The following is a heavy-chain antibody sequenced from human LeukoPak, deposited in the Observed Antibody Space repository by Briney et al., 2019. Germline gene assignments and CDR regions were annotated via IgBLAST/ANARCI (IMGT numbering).Heavy chain of an antibody. D-gene: IGHD3-10*01. Sequence: SETLSLTCTVSGGSISSSSYYWGWIRQPPGKGLEWIGSIYYSGSTYYNPSLKSRVTISVDTSKNQFSLKLSSVTAADTAVYYCARQPGGLPFDSWGQGTLVTVSS. CDR3: ARQPGGLPFDS. CDR2: IYYSGST. J-gene: IGHJ4*02. V-gene: IGHV4-39*01. CDR1: GGSISSSSYY.